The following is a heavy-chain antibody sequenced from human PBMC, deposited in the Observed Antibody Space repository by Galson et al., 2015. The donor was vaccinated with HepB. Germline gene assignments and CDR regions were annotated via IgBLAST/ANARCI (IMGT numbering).Heavy chain of an antibody. CDR2: IDNDAIGT. V-gene: IGHV3-74*01. J-gene: IGHJ4*02. D-gene: IGHD2-15*01. Sequence: SLRLSCAASGFSFSSLWMHWVRQAPGKGLEWVSRIDNDAIGTNYADSVRGRFTISRDNAKNTLYLQMNSLRVEDTAVYYCTRLGGLHPSADYWGQGTLVTVSS. CDR3: TRLGGLHPSADY. CDR1: GFSFSSLW.